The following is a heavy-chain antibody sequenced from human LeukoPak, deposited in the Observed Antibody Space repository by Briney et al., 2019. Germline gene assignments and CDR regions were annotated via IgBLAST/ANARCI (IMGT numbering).Heavy chain of an antibody. V-gene: IGHV1-2*04. CDR2: INPNSGGT. Sequence: ASVKVSSKASGYTFTGYYMHWVRQAPGQGLEWMGWINPNSGGTNYAQKFQGWVTMTRDTSMSTAYIELSRLRSDDTAVYYCARAGYSSSTSCYADAFDIWGQGTMVTVSS. CDR3: ARAGYSSSTSCYADAFDI. D-gene: IGHD2-2*01. CDR1: GYTFTGYY. J-gene: IGHJ3*02.